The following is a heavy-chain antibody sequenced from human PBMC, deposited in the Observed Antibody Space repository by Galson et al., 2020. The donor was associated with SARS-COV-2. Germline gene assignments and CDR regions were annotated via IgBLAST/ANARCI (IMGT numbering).Heavy chain of an antibody. V-gene: IGHV1-24*01. Sequence: GASVKVSCKVSGYTLTELSMHWVRQAPGKGLEWMGGFDPEDGETIYAQKFQGRVTMTEDTSTDTAYMELSSLRSEDTAVYYCATGLAVAGTALAYYYYYDMDVWGQGTTVTVSS. D-gene: IGHD6-19*01. CDR2: FDPEDGET. J-gene: IGHJ6*02. CDR1: GYTLTELS. CDR3: ATGLAVAGTALAYYYYYDMDV.